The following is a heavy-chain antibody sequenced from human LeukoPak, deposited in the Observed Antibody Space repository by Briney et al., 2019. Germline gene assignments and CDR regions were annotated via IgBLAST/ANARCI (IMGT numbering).Heavy chain of an antibody. CDR3: ARDHLYCDETICNDY. CDR2: ISTYNGFT. V-gene: IGHV1-18*01. D-gene: IGHD2-21*01. CDR1: GYTFSSYG. J-gene: IGHJ4*02. Sequence: ASVTVSCKTSGYTFSSYGVSWVRQAPAQGLEWIGWISTYNGFTNYAQRFQGRVTLTTDTSTSTVYLKLDSLRPDDTALYYCARDHLYCDETICNDYWGQGTLVTVSS.